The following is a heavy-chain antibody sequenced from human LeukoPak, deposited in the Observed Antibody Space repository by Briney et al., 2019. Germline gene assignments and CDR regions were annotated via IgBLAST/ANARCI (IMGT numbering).Heavy chain of an antibody. V-gene: IGHV1-69*01. Sequence: SVKVSCEASGGTFSSYAISWVRQAPGQGLERMGGIIPIFGTANYAQKFQGRVTITADESTSTAYMELSSLRSEDTAVYYCAREEIRCSSTSCYYWGQGTLVTVSS. CDR2: IIPIFGTA. J-gene: IGHJ4*02. CDR1: GGTFSSYA. D-gene: IGHD2-2*01. CDR3: AREEIRCSSTSCYY.